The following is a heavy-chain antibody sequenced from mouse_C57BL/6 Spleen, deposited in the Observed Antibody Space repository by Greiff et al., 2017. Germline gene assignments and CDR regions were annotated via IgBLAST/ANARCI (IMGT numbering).Heavy chain of an antibody. CDR3: ARGYDGYHGGFAD. D-gene: IGHD2-3*01. J-gene: IGHJ3*01. CDR2: IDPSDSYT. CDR1: GYTFTSYW. Sequence: QVQLQQPGAELVLPGASVKLSCKASGYTFTSYWMHWVKQRPGQGLEWIGEIDPSDSYTNYNQKFKGKSTLTVDKSSSTAYMQISSLKSEDSAVYYGARGYDGYHGGFADWGQGTLVTVSA. V-gene: IGHV1-69*01.